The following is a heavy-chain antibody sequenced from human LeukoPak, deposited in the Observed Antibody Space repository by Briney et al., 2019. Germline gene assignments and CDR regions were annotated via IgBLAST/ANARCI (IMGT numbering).Heavy chain of an antibody. J-gene: IGHJ4*02. CDR1: GFTFSGSA. CDR2: IRSKANSYAT. D-gene: IGHD4-17*01. CDR3: TSVTPGSDFDY. Sequence: PGGSLRLSCAASGFTFSGSAMRWVRQASGKGLEWVGRIRSKANSYATAYAAPVKGRFTISRDDSKNTAYLQMNSLKTEDTAVYYCTSVTPGSDFDYWGQGTLVTVSS. V-gene: IGHV3-73*01.